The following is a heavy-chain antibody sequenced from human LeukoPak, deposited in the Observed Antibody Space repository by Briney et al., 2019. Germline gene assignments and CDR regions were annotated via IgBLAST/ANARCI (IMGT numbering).Heavy chain of an antibody. J-gene: IGHJ5*02. D-gene: IGHD3-22*01. CDR2: INPNSGGT. Sequence: ASVKVSCKASGYTFTGYYMHWVRQTPGQGLEWMGWINPNSGGTNYAQKFQGRVTMTRDTSISTAYMELSRLRSDDTAVYYCARGGCYYDSSGYYYGQTGNWFDPWGQGTLVTVSS. CDR1: GYTFTGYY. V-gene: IGHV1-2*02. CDR3: ARGGCYYDSSGYYYGQTGNWFDP.